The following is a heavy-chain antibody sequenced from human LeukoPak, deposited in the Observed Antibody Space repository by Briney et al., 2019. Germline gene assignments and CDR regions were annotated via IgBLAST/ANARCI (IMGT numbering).Heavy chain of an antibody. CDR2: IIPIFGTA. D-gene: IGHD2-15*01. CDR3: AAGYCSGGSCPWPY. V-gene: IGHV1-69*06. Sequence: GSSVKVSRKASGGTFSSYAISWVRQASGQRLERMGEIIPIFGTANYAQKFQGRVTITADKSTSTAYMELSSLRSEDTAVYYCAAGYCSGGSCPWPYWGQGTLVTVTA. J-gene: IGHJ4*02. CDR1: GGTFSSYA.